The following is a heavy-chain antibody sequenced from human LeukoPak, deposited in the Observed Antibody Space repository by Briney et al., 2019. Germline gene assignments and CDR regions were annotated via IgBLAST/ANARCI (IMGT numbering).Heavy chain of an antibody. J-gene: IGHJ6*03. CDR3: ARDGYCSGSYCYGYYYYMDV. Sequence: SETLSLTCTVSGGSIGTYYWSWIRQPPGKGLEWIGYVYYSGSTNYHPSLKSRVTISVDTSKNQFSLTLSSETAADAAVYYCARDGYCSGSYCYGYYYYMDVRGTGTTVSVSS. V-gene: IGHV4-59*01. D-gene: IGHD2-15*01. CDR2: VYYSGST. CDR1: GGSIGTYY.